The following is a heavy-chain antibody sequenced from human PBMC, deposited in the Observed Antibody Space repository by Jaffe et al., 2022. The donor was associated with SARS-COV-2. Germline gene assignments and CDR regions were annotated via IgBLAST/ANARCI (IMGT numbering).Heavy chain of an antibody. Sequence: QVQLVESGGGVVQPGRSLRLSCAASGFTFSSYGMHWVRQAPGKGLEWVAVIWYDGSNKYYADSVKGRFTISRDNSKNTLYLQMNSLRAEDTAVYYCARDRDTVGLLWFGDPRYYGMDVWGQGTTVTVSS. CDR1: GFTFSSYG. CDR3: ARDRDTVGLLWFGDPRYYGMDV. CDR2: IWYDGSNK. J-gene: IGHJ6*02. V-gene: IGHV3-33*01. D-gene: IGHD3-10*01.